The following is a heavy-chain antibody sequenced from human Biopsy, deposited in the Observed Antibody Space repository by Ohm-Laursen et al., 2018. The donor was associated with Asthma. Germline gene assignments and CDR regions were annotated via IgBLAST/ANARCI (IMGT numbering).Heavy chain of an antibody. J-gene: IGHJ4*02. CDR2: IYSGGTS. CDR1: GFVFRSHA. CDR3: ARGDSSNWSHYYFDY. V-gene: IGHV3-53*01. D-gene: IGHD3-22*01. Sequence: SLRLSCTASGFVFRSHAMHWVRQAPGKGLEWVSVIYSGGTSHTADSARGRFTISRDYSKNTLYLQMHSLRAEDTAVYYCARGDSSNWSHYYFDYWGQGTLVTVSS.